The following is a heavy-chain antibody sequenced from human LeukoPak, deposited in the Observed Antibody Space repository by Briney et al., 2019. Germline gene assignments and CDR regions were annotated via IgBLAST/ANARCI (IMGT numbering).Heavy chain of an antibody. D-gene: IGHD6-19*01. J-gene: IGHJ4*02. CDR3: ASIAVAAPQVDY. CDR2: IYYSGST. Sequence: SETLSLTCTVSGGSISSYYWSWIRQPPGKGLEWIGYIYYSGSTNYNPSLKSRVTMSVDTSKNQFSLKLSSVTAADTAVYYCASIAVAAPQVDYWGQGTLVTVSS. CDR1: GGSISSYY. V-gene: IGHV4-59*12.